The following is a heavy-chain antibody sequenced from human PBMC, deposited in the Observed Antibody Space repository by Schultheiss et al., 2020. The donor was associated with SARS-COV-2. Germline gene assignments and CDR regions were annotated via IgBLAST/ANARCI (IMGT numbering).Heavy chain of an antibody. CDR3: ARGDGYNREGGMDV. CDR2: IIPIFGTA. J-gene: IGHJ6*02. V-gene: IGHV1-69*13. CDR1: GGTFSSYA. D-gene: IGHD5-24*01. Sequence: SVKVSCKASGGTFSSYAISWVRQAPGQGLKWMGGIIPIFGTANYAQKFQGRVTITADESTSTAYMELSSLRSEDTAVYYCARGDGYNREGGMDVWGQGTTVTVSS.